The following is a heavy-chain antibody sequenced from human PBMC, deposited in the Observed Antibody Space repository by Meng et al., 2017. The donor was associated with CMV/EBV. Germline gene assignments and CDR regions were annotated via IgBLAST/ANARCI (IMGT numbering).Heavy chain of an antibody. J-gene: IGHJ4*02. Sequence: FTLSSYDMGWVGQAPGKGLEWVSAISGRGGSTSYADSGKGRFTISRDNSKSTLYLQMNSLRAADAALYSCAKVSVTRASLKHPFFDYWGQGTLVTVSS. CDR3: AKVSVTRASLKHPFFDY. V-gene: IGHV3-23*01. CDR2: ISGRGGST. CDR1: FTLSSYD. D-gene: IGHD2-21*02.